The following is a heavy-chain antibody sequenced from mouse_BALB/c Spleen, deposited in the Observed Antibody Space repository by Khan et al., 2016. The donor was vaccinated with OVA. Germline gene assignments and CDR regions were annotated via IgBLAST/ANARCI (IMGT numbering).Heavy chain of an antibody. CDR3: AKGVWSYYYTLDY. CDR1: GFSLSDYG. CDR2: LWGGGST. Sequence: QVQLKESGPGLVAHSQNLSITFTVSGFSLSDYGVSWIRQPPGKGLEWLGVLWGGGSTYYNSVLKSRLSISKDNSKSQVFLKMSSLQSDDTAMYYCAKGVWSYYYTLDYWGQGTSVTVSS. V-gene: IGHV2-6-5*01. J-gene: IGHJ4*01.